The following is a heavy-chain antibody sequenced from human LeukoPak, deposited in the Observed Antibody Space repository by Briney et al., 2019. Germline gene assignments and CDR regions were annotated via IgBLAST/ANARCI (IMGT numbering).Heavy chain of an antibody. CDR2: IYYSGST. CDR1: GGSISSYY. V-gene: IGHV4-59*01. D-gene: IGHD3-22*01. CDR3: ARDSAYYYYDSSGYDY. Sequence: SETLSLTCTVSGGSISSYYWSWIRQPPGKGLEWIGYIYYSGSTNYNPSLKSRVTISVDTSKNQFSLKLSSVTAADTAVYYCARDSAYYYYDSSGYDYWGQGTLVTVSS. J-gene: IGHJ4*02.